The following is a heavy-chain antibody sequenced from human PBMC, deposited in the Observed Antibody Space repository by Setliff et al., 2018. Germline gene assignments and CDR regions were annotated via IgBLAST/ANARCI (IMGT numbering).Heavy chain of an antibody. J-gene: IGHJ6*03. Sequence: SETLSLTCAAYGWTLSDYHWTWIRQSPEKGLEWIGEINHRGSTYYNPSLRSRVTISVDTSKNQFYLNVNSKTAADTAVYYCARMNGFLYMDVWGKGTPVTVSS. D-gene: IGHD3-3*01. CDR2: INHRGST. CDR3: ARMNGFLYMDV. V-gene: IGHV4-34*01. CDR1: GWTLSDYH.